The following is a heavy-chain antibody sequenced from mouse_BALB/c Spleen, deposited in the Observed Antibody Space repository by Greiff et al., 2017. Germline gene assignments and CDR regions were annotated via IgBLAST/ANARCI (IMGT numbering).Heavy chain of an antibody. J-gene: IGHJ4*01. CDR2: ISSGGGNT. Sequence: DVQLVESGGGLVKPGGSLKLSCAASGFTFSSYTMSWVRQTPEKRLEWVATISSGGGNTYYPDSVKGRFTISRDNAKNNLYLQMSSLRSEDTALYYCARYYRYDGAMDYWGQGTSVTVSS. CDR1: GFTFSSYT. D-gene: IGHD2-14*01. V-gene: IGHV5-9*03. CDR3: ARYYRYDGAMDY.